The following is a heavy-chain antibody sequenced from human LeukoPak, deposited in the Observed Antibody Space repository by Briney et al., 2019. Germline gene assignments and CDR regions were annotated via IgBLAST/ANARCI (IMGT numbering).Heavy chain of an antibody. Sequence: GGSLRLSCAASGFTFSSYAMSWVRQAPGKGLEWVSAISGSGGSTYYADSVKGRFTISRDNYKNTLYLQMNSLRAEDTAVYYCAKIGVLWCGELLPSGGYYFDYWGQGTLVTVSS. CDR3: AKIGVLWCGELLPSGGYYFDY. J-gene: IGHJ4*02. CDR2: ISGSGGST. V-gene: IGHV3-23*01. D-gene: IGHD3-10*01. CDR1: GFTFSSYA.